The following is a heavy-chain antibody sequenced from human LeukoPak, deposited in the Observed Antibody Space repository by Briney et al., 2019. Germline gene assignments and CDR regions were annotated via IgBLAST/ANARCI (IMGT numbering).Heavy chain of an antibody. D-gene: IGHD3-9*01. CDR3: AREGTDYDILTGFYYYYGMDV. CDR1: GGSISSYY. V-gene: IGHV4-4*07. CDR2: IHTSGST. J-gene: IGHJ6*02. Sequence: TSETLSLTCTVSGGSISSYYWSWIRQPAGKGLEWIGRIHTSGSTNYKPSLKSRVTMSVDTSKNQFSLKLSSVTAADTAVYYCAREGTDYDILTGFYYYYGMDVWGQGTTVTVSS.